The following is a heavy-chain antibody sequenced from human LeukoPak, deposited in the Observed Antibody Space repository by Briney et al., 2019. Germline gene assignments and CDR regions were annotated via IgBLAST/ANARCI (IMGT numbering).Heavy chain of an antibody. Sequence: PSQTLSLTCDVSGGSISSGLYSWSWIRQPLGKGLEWIGYIYYSGSTYYNPSLKSRVTISLDTSKNQFSLKLTSVTAADTAVYYCARVVATDYYYGMDVWGQGTTVTVSS. D-gene: IGHD6-25*01. CDR1: GGSISSGLYS. CDR3: ARVVATDYYYGMDV. V-gene: IGHV4-31*11. J-gene: IGHJ6*02. CDR2: IYYSGST.